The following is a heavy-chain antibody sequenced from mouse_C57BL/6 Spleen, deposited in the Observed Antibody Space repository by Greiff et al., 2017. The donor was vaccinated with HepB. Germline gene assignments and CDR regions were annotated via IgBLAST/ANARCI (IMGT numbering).Heavy chain of an antibody. J-gene: IGHJ4*01. CDR1: GFTFSDYY. Sequence: EVKLVESGGGLVQPGGSLKLSCAASGFTFSDYYMYWVRQTPEKRLEWVAYISNGGGSTYYPDTVKGRFTISRDNAKNTLYLQMSRLKSEDTAMYYCASDKASPYAMDYWGQGTSVTVSS. CDR3: ASDKASPYAMDY. CDR2: ISNGGGST. V-gene: IGHV5-12*01. D-gene: IGHD3-2*02.